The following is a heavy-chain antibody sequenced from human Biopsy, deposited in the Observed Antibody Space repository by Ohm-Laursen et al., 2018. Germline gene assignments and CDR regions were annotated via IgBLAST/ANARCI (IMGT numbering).Heavy chain of an antibody. CDR3: ARGGSGSGYYGMDV. Sequence: VKISCNASGGTFSRSAFFWVRQAPGQGLVYLGRIIPIVGITNHAQTFQGRITLTADKSTFMVYMELSRLRSDDTAIYYCARGGSGSGYYGMDVWGQGATVSVSS. J-gene: IGHJ6*02. CDR2: IIPIVGIT. CDR1: GGTFSRSA. V-gene: IGHV1-69*10. D-gene: IGHD3-10*01.